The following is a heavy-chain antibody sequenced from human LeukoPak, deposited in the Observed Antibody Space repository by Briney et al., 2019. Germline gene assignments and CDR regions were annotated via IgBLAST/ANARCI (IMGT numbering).Heavy chain of an antibody. Sequence: PGGSLRLSCAASGFTFSSYGMHWVRQAPGKGLEWVAVIWYDGSNKYYAGSVKGRFTISRDNSKNTLYLQMNSLRAEDTAVYYCARDLMAVAGLTFDYWGQGTLVTVSS. CDR2: IWYDGSNK. J-gene: IGHJ4*02. CDR1: GFTFSSYG. CDR3: ARDLMAVAGLTFDY. D-gene: IGHD6-19*01. V-gene: IGHV3-33*01.